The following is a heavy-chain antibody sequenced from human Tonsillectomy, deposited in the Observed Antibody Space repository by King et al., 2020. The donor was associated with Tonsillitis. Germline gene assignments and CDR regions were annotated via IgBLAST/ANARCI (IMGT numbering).Heavy chain of an antibody. Sequence: VQLVESGGGLVQPGGSLRLSCAASGFTFSSYAMSWVRQAPGKWLEWVSVISGSGGSTYSADSVKGRFTISRDNSKNTLFLQMNSLRAEDTAVYYCSKRLRWGLLEVLGAFDIWGQGTMVTVSS. CDR3: SKRLRWGLLEVLGAFDI. J-gene: IGHJ3*02. V-gene: IGHV3-23*04. CDR1: GFTFSSYA. CDR2: ISGSGGST. D-gene: IGHD1-26*01.